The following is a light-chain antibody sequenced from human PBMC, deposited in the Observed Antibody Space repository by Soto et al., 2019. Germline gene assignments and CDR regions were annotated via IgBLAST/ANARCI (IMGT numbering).Light chain of an antibody. CDR2: RNN. CDR1: SSNIGSHY. J-gene: IGLJ3*02. V-gene: IGLV1-47*01. Sequence: QSALTQPPSASGTPGQRVTISCSGSSSNIGSHYVYWYQQLPGTAPKLLIYRNNQRPSGVPDRFSGSKSGTSASLAISGLRSEDEADYYCAAWDDSLSGWVFGGGTKLTVL. CDR3: AAWDDSLSGWV.